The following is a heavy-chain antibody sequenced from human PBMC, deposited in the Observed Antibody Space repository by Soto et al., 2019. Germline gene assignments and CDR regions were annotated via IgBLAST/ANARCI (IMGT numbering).Heavy chain of an antibody. Sequence: QMQLVQSGPEVKKPGTSVKVSCKASGFTFTSSAMQWVRQARGQRLEWIGWIVVGSGNTNYAQKFQERVTITRDMSXNTAYMELSSLRSEDTAVYYCAAPRGYSYGYDAFDIWGQGTMVTVSS. D-gene: IGHD5-18*01. J-gene: IGHJ3*02. CDR3: AAPRGYSYGYDAFDI. CDR1: GFTFTSSA. V-gene: IGHV1-58*02. CDR2: IVVGSGNT.